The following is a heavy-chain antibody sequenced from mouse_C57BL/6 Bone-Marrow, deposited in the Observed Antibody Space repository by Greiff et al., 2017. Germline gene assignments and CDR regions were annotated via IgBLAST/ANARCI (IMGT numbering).Heavy chain of an antibody. CDR3: ARHEGGHLPYFDY. Sequence: DVHLVESGGDLVKPGGSLKLSCAASGFTFSSYGMSWVRQTPDKRLEWVATISSGGSYPYYPDSVKGRFTISRDNAKNTLYLQMSSLKSEDTAMYYCARHEGGHLPYFDYWGQGTTLTVSS. J-gene: IGHJ2*01. CDR2: ISSGGSYP. D-gene: IGHD1-2*01. V-gene: IGHV5-6*01. CDR1: GFTFSSYG.